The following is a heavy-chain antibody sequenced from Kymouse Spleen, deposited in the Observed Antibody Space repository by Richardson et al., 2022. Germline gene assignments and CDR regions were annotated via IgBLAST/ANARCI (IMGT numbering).Heavy chain of an antibody. CDR2: IYYSGST. J-gene: IGHJ4*02. CDR3: ARVLLWFGELLYPLFDY. CDR1: GGSISSSSYY. D-gene: IGHD3-10*01. Sequence: QLQLQESGPGLVKPSETLSLTCTVSGGSISSSSYYWGWIRQPPGKGLEWIGSIYYSGSTYYNPSLKSRVTISVDTSKNQFSLKLSSVTAADTAVYYCARVLLWFGELLYPLFDYWGQGTLVTVSS. V-gene: IGHV4-39*01.